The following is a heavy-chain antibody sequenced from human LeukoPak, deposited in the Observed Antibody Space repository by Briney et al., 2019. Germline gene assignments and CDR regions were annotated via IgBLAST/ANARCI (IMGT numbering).Heavy chain of an antibody. V-gene: IGHV3-15*01. CDR1: GFTFSNAW. J-gene: IGHJ4*02. Sequence: GGSLRLSCAVSGFTFSNAWMSWVRQAPGEGREWGGRIKSKPDGGTTDYAAPVKGRFTISRDDSKNTLYLQMNGLKTEDTAVYYCTTGDYGDYGFYDYWGQGTLVTVSS. CDR3: TTGDYGDYGFYDY. D-gene: IGHD4-17*01. CDR2: IKSKPDGGTT.